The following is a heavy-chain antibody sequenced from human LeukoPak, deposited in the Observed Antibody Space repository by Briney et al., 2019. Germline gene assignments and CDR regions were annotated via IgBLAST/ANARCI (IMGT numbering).Heavy chain of an antibody. D-gene: IGHD4-17*01. CDR2: ISAYNGNT. J-gene: IGHJ6*02. CDR3: ARGEPEPDYGDYYYYYYGMDV. Sequence: GASVKVSCKASGYTFTSYGISWVRQAPGQGLEWMGWISAYNGNTNYAQKLQGRVTMTTDTSTSTAYMELRSLRSDDTAVYYCARGEPEPDYGDYYYYYYGMDVWGQGTTVTVSS. CDR1: GYTFTSYG. V-gene: IGHV1-18*01.